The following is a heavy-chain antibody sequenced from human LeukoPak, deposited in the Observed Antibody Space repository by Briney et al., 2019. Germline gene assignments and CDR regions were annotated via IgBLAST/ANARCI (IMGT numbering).Heavy chain of an antibody. CDR1: GGTFISYA. D-gene: IGHD3-9*01. CDR2: IIPILGIA. Sequence: SVKVSCKASGGTFISYAISWVRQAPGQGLEWMGRIIPILGIANYAQKFQGRVTITADKSTSTAYMELSSLRSEDTAVYYCARAEVVLRYFDWLLNWFDPWGQGTLVTASS. J-gene: IGHJ5*02. V-gene: IGHV1-69*04. CDR3: ARAEVVLRYFDWLLNWFDP.